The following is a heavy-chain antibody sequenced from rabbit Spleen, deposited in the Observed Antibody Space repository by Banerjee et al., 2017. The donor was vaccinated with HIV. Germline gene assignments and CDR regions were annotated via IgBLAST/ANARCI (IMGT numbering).Heavy chain of an antibody. J-gene: IGHJ4*01. Sequence: QSLEESGGDLVKPGASLTLTCTASGFSFSSSVYMCWVRQAPGKGLEWIACIDTGSSGYTYYASWATGRFTCSKTSSTTVTLQMTSLTAADTATYFCARDLDGVIGWNFGWWGPGTLVTVS. CDR1: GFSFSSSVY. D-gene: IGHD4-1*01. V-gene: IGHV1S40*01. CDR2: IDTGSSGYT. CDR3: ARDLDGVIGWNFGW.